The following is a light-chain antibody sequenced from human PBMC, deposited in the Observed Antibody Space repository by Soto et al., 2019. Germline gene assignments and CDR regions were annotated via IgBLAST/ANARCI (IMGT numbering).Light chain of an antibody. Sequence: QSVLTQPASVSGSPGQSNTISCTGTSSDVGAYNYVSWYQQQSGKAPKLMIHEVSNRPSGVSNRFSGSKSGNTASLTISGLQAEDEADYYCSSYTSSRAYVFGIGTKVTVL. J-gene: IGLJ1*01. V-gene: IGLV2-14*01. CDR3: SSYTSSRAYV. CDR2: EVS. CDR1: SSDVGAYNY.